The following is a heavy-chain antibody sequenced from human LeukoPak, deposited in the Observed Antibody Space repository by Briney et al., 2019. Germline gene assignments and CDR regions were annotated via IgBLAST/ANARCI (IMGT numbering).Heavy chain of an antibody. Sequence: GSLRLSCAASGFTFSNAWMSWVRQAPGKGLEWVGRIKSKTDGGTTDYAAPVKGRFTISRDDSKNTLYLQMNSLKTEDTAVYYCTTDIVVVPAAIGYYGMDVWGQGTTVTVSS. CDR2: IKSKTDGGTT. D-gene: IGHD2-2*01. J-gene: IGHJ6*02. CDR3: TTDIVVVPAAIGYYGMDV. V-gene: IGHV3-15*01. CDR1: GFTFSNAW.